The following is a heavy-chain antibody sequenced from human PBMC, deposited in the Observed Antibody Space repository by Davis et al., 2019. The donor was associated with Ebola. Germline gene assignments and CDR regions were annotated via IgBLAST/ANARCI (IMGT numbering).Heavy chain of an antibody. Sequence: HSQTLSLTCAISGDSVSGSSGAWNWIRQSPSRGLEWLGRTYYTSKWFSHYAESVKSRITINPDTSKNQLSLQLNSVTPEDTAVYYCVRGWGRSGLDVWGQGTTVTVSS. J-gene: IGHJ6*02. CDR3: VRGWGRSGLDV. CDR1: GDSVSGSSGA. CDR2: TYYTSKWFS. V-gene: IGHV6-1*01. D-gene: IGHD3-16*01.